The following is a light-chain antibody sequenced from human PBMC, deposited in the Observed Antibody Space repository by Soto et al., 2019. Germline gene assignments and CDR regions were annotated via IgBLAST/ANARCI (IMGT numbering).Light chain of an antibody. V-gene: IGLV2-14*03. CDR2: DVT. CDR3: SSCTGSSTLYV. Sequence: QSALTQPASVSGSPGQSITISCTGSSSDIGGYNYVSWYQHHPGKAPKLMIYDVTSRPSGVSSRFSGSKSGNTASLTISGLQAEDEADYCCSSCTGSSTLYVFGTGTELTVL. J-gene: IGLJ1*01. CDR1: SSDIGGYNY.